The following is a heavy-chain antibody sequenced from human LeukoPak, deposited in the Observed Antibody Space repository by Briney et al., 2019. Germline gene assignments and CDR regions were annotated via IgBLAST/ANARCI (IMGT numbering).Heavy chain of an antibody. J-gene: IGHJ4*02. D-gene: IGHD1-26*01. CDR3: ARWVSGSYYPDFDY. Sequence: ASVKVSCKASGYTFTSYGISWVRQAPGQGLEWMGWISAYNGNTNYAQKLRGRVTMTTDTSTSTAYMELRSLRSDDTAVYYCARWVSGSYYPDFDYWGQGTLVTVSS. V-gene: IGHV1-18*01. CDR1: GYTFTSYG. CDR2: ISAYNGNT.